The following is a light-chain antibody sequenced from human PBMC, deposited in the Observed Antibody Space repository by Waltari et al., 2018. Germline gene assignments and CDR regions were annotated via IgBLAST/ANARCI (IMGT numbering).Light chain of an antibody. Sequence: VLTQSPATLSLSPGDRAALSCRASQSIVDAIAWYQQRPGQTPRLLIYDASTRAPGIPDRFSGSGSGTDFTLTISSLEPEDFAVYYCQQRRNWPLSFGQGTRLEIK. CDR3: QQRRNWPLS. CDR1: QSIVDA. J-gene: IGKJ5*01. V-gene: IGKV3-11*01. CDR2: DAS.